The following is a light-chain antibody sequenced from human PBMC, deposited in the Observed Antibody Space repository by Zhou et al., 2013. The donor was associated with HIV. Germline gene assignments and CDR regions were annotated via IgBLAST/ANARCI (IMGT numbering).Light chain of an antibody. J-gene: IGKJ1*01. CDR3: QQYGSSPGT. CDR2: GAS. V-gene: IGKV3-20*01. CDR1: QSVGRS. Sequence: ETVMTQSPATLSVSPGARATLSCRASQSVGRSVAWYQQKPGQAPRLLIYGASSRATGIPDRFSGSGSGTDFTLTISRLEPEDFAVYYCQQYGSSPGTFGQGTKVEIK.